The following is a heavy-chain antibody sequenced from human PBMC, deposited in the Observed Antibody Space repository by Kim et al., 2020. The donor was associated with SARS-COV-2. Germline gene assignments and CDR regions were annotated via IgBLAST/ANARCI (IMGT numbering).Heavy chain of an antibody. J-gene: IGHJ4*02. D-gene: IGHD6-19*01. CDR3: ARDGAVAGERPFDY. V-gene: IGHV4-39*02. CDR1: GGSISSSSYY. Sequence: SETLSLTCTVSGGSISSSSYYWGWIRQPPGKGLEWIGSIYYSGSTYYNPSLKSRVTISVGTSKNQFSLKLSSVTAADTAVYYCARDGAVAGERPFDYWGQGTLVTVSS. CDR2: IYYSGST.